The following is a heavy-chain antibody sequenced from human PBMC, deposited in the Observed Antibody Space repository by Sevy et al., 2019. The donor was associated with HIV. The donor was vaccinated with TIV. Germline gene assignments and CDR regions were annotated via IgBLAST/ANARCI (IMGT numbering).Heavy chain of an antibody. V-gene: IGHV1-18*04. CDR3: ASGRVRGLIDY. Sequence: ASVKVSCKASGYTFTSYGISWVRQAPGQGLGWMGWISAYNGNTNYAQKLQGRVTMTTDTSTSTAYMGRRGLRADDTAVYYCASGRVRGLIDYWGQGTLVTVSS. J-gene: IGHJ4*02. CDR2: ISAYNGNT. D-gene: IGHD3-10*01. CDR1: GYTFTSYG.